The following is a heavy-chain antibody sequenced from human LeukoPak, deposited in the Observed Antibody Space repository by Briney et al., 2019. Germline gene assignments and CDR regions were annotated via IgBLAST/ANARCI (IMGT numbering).Heavy chain of an antibody. V-gene: IGHV1-8*01. CDR3: ARAKWLGWGGSSGSVYY. J-gene: IGHJ4*02. CDR1: GYTFTSYD. D-gene: IGHD6-25*01. CDR2: MNPNRGNT. Sequence: ASVKVSCKASGYTFTSYDINWVRQATGQGLEWMGWMNPNRGNTGYAQKFQGRVTMTRNTSISTAYMELSSLRSEDTAVYYCARAKWLGWGGSSGSVYYWGQGTLVTVSS.